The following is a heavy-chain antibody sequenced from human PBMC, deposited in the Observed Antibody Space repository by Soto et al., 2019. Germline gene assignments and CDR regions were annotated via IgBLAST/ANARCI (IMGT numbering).Heavy chain of an antibody. D-gene: IGHD3-10*01. J-gene: IGHJ4*02. Sequence: GGSLRLSCAASGFTFSTYWMGWVRQAPGKGLEWVANIKQDGSEKYYVDSVKGRLTISRDNAKNSLYLQMNSLRVEDTAVYYCARSFDYGYIHHWGQGTLVTVSS. CDR2: IKQDGSEK. V-gene: IGHV3-7*03. CDR1: GFTFSTYW. CDR3: ARSFDYGYIHH.